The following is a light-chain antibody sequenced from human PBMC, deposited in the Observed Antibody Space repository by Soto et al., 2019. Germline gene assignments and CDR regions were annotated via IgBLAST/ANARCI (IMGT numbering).Light chain of an antibody. CDR2: EVN. CDR3: SPYAGINNIGV. V-gene: IGLV2-8*01. Sequence: QSALTQPPSASGSPGQSVTISCTGTSSDVGGYKYVSWYQQHPGKAPKLMIFEVNKRPSGVPDRFSGSKSGNTASLTVSGLQAEDEADYYCSPYAGINNIGVFGTGTKLTVL. CDR1: SSDVGGYKY. J-gene: IGLJ1*01.